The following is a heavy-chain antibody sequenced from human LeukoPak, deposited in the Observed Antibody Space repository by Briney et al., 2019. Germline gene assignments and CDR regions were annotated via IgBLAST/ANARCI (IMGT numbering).Heavy chain of an antibody. CDR1: GFTVSSNY. V-gene: IGHV3-66*01. Sequence: GGSLRLSCAASGFTVSSNYMSWVRQAPGKGLEWVSVIYSGGSTYYADSVKGRFTISRGNSRNTLYLQMNSLRAEDTAVYYCARVGSGVWYFDLWGRGTLVTVSS. J-gene: IGHJ2*01. D-gene: IGHD3-10*01. CDR2: IYSGGST. CDR3: ARVGSGVWYFDL.